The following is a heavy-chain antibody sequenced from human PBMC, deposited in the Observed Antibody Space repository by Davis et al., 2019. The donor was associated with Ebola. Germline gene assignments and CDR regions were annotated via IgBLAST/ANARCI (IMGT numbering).Heavy chain of an antibody. CDR1: GYIFTTYG. V-gene: IGHV7-4-1*02. CDR2: INTNTGNP. CDR3: ASLPDI. Sequence: AASAKVSCKASGYIFTTYGMHWVRQAPGQGLEWMGWINTNTGNPTYAKGFTGRFVFSLDTSVSTAYLQINSLKTDDTAVYYCASLPDIWGQGTMVTVSS. J-gene: IGHJ3*02.